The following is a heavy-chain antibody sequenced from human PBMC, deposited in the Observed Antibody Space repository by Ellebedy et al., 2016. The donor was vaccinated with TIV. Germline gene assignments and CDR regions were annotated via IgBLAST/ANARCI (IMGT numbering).Heavy chain of an antibody. CDR3: TTDPNCSGGSCYSDQDY. CDR2: IKSKTDGGTT. V-gene: IGHV3-15*07. CDR1: GFTFSNAW. J-gene: IGHJ4*02. Sequence: PGGSLRLSCAASGFTFSNAWMNWVRQAPGKGLEWVGRIKSKTDGGTTDYAAPVKGRFTISRDDSKNTLYLQMNSLKTEDTAVYYCTTDPNCSGGSCYSDQDYWGQGTLVTVSS. D-gene: IGHD2-15*01.